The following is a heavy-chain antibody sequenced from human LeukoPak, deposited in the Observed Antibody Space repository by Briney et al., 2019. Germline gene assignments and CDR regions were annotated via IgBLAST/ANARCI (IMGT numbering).Heavy chain of an antibody. J-gene: IGHJ3*02. Sequence: SETLSLTCTVSGGSISSSSYYWGWIRQPPGKGLEWLGSIYYSGSTYYNPSLKSRVTISVDTSKNQFSLKLSSVTAADTAVYYCARPQWFGEFSAFDIWGQGTMVTVSS. D-gene: IGHD3-10*01. CDR1: GGSISSSSYY. V-gene: IGHV4-39*07. CDR2: IYYSGST. CDR3: ARPQWFGEFSAFDI.